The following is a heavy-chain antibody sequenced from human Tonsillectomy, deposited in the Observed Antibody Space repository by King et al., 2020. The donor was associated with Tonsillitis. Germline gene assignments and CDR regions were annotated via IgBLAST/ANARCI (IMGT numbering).Heavy chain of an antibody. CDR2: IKQDGSEK. V-gene: IGHV3-7*01. CDR1: GFTFSSYW. D-gene: IGHD6-19*01. J-gene: IGHJ6*02. Sequence: VQLVESGGGLVQPGGSLRLSCAASGFTFSSYWMSWVRQAPGKGLEWVANIKQDGSEKYYVDSVKGRFTISRDNAKNSLYLQMNSLRDEDTAGYYCARNEKDSSGWYSPWLWYYYGMDVWGQGTTVTVSS. CDR3: ARNEKDSSGWYSPWLWYYYGMDV.